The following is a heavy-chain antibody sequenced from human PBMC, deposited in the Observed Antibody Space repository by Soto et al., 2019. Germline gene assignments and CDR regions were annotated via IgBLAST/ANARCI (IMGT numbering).Heavy chain of an antibody. CDR2: ISYDGSNK. J-gene: IGHJ6*02. V-gene: IGHV3-30*03. D-gene: IGHD3-9*01. Sequence: GGSLRLSCAASGFTFSSYGMHWVRQAPGKGLEWVAVISYDGSNKYYADSVKGRFTISRDNSKNTLYLQMNSLRAEDTAVYYCAGYTYYDILTGYPTGYYYYGMDVWGQGTTVTVSS. CDR3: AGYTYYDILTGYPTGYYYYGMDV. CDR1: GFTFSSYG.